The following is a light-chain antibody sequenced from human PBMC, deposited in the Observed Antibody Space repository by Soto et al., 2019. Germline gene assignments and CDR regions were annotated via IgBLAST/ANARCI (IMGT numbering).Light chain of an antibody. V-gene: IGLV2-14*03. J-gene: IGLJ1*01. CDR1: SSDVGGYNY. Sequence: QSVLPQPASVSGYPGQSITISCTGTSSDVGGYNYVSWYQQHPGKAPKFMIYDVSSRPSGVSNRFSGSKSGNTASLTISGLQAEDEADYYCCSYTTSNTRQIVFGTGTKVTVL. CDR2: DVS. CDR3: CSYTTSNTRQIV.